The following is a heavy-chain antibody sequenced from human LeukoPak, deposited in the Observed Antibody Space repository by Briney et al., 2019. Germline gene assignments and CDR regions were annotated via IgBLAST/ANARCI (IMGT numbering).Heavy chain of an antibody. CDR2: MNATSGKT. V-gene: IGHV1-8*01. CDR1: GYTFTSYD. CDR3: AKYKSGDYFDAGKRYYFDQ. J-gene: IGHJ4*02. Sequence: ASVKLSCKASGYTFTSYDINWVRQAPGQGPDWMGWMNATSGKTGQAQKFQGRITMTRDTSISTAYMELSSLRPEDTAVYYCAKYKSGDYFDAGKRYYFDQWGQGTPVTVSS. D-gene: IGHD3-9*01.